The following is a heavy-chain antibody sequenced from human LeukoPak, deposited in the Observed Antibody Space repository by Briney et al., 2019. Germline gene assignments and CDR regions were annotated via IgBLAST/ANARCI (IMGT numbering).Heavy chain of an antibody. J-gene: IGHJ5*02. V-gene: IGHV3-30*18. CDR2: ISNDGSNR. Sequence: GGSLRLSCAASGFTFGSYGMHWVRQAPGKGLDWVAVISNDGSNRYYADSVKGRFTISRDNSKNTLYLQMNSLRAEDTAVYYCAKTRSRNMLTFGGVENWFDPWGQGTLVTVSS. CDR1: GFTFGSYG. CDR3: AKTRSRNMLTFGGVENWFDP. D-gene: IGHD3-16*01.